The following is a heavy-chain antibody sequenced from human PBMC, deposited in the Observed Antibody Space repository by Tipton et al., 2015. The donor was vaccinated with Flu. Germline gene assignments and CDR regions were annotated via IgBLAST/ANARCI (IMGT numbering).Heavy chain of an antibody. CDR3: VRKYCSGGSCYHFDY. V-gene: IGHV4-31*03. CDR2: IYSSGTT. D-gene: IGHD2-15*01. J-gene: IGHJ4*02. Sequence: LRLSCTVSGDSISSGGHYWSWIRQHPGKGLEWIGYIYSSGTTHYNPSLKSRVTISLDTPKNHFSLKLSSVTAADTAVYYCVRKYCSGGSCYHFDYWGQGTLVTVSS. CDR1: GDSISSGGHY.